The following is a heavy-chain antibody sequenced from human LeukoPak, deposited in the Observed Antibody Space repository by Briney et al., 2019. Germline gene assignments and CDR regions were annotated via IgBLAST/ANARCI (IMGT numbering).Heavy chain of an antibody. CDR2: INWNSDSI. Sequence: GGSLRLSCAVSGFTFDDYAMHWVRHVRGKGVEWVSGINWNSDSIVYADSVKGRFTTYRDNAKNSLYLQMNSLRGEDTAVYYCAINGVVDSGYGNFDYWGQGTLVTVSS. D-gene: IGHD6-25*01. V-gene: IGHV3-9*01. J-gene: IGHJ4*02. CDR1: GFTFDDYA. CDR3: AINGVVDSGYGNFDY.